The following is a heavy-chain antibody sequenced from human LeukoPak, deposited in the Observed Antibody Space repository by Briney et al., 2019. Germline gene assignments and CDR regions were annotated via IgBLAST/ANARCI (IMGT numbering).Heavy chain of an antibody. J-gene: IGHJ3*02. CDR3: ASSLLRRDAFDI. CDR2: MNPNSGNT. CDR1: GYTFTSYD. V-gene: IGHV1-8*03. Sequence: GASVKVSCKASGYTFTSYDINWVRQAPGQGLEWMGWMNPNSGNTGYAQKFQGRVTITRNTSISTAYMELSSLRSEDTAVYYCASSLLRRDAFDIWGQGTMVTVSS. D-gene: IGHD3-22*01.